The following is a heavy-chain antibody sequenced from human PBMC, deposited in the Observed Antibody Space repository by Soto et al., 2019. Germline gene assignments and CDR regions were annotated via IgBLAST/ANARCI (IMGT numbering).Heavy chain of an antibody. D-gene: IGHD4-17*01. CDR1: GGSISSYY. Sequence: PSETLSLTCTVSGGSISSYYWSWIRQPAGKGLEWIGRIYTSGSTNYNPSLKSRVTMSVDTSKNQFSLKLSSVTAADTAVYYCARLYGDYANYYYYYGMDVWGQGTTGTVSS. CDR2: IYTSGST. CDR3: ARLYGDYANYYYYYGMDV. J-gene: IGHJ6*02. V-gene: IGHV4-4*07.